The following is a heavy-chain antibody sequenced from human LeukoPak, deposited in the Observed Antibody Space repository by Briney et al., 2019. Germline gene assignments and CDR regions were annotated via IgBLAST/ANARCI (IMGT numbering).Heavy chain of an antibody. CDR1: GYNFRDYY. V-gene: IGHV1-2*02. D-gene: IGHD6-13*01. CDR3: ARGAEAETSPLDF. Sequence: ASVKVSCKASGYNFRDYYMHWVRQAPGQGLEWLGWINPKSGGTDYAQQFQGRVTMTRDTSSSTDYLEARSLRSDDTAVYYCARGAEAETSPLDFWGQGTPVTVSS. J-gene: IGHJ4*02. CDR2: INPKSGGT.